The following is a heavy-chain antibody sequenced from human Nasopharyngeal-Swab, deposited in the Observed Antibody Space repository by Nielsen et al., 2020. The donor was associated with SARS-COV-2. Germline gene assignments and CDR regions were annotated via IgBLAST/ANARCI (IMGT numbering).Heavy chain of an antibody. J-gene: IGHJ1*01. V-gene: IGHV4-39*01. CDR3: ARHKGYYDSSGYHRGYFQH. Sequence: GSLRLSCTVSGGSISSSSYYWGWIRQPPGKGLEWIGRIYYSGSTYYNPSLKSRVTISLDTSKNQFSLKLSSVTAADTAVYYCARHKGYYDSSGYHRGYFQHWGQGTLVTVSS. CDR2: IYYSGST. CDR1: GGSISSSSYY. D-gene: IGHD3-22*01.